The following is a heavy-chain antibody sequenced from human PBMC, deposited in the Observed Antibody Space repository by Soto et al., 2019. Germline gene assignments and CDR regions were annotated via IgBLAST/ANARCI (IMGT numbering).Heavy chain of an antibody. CDR2: INAGNGNT. CDR1: GYTFTSYA. CDR3: ARGGIAVAGTVS. J-gene: IGHJ4*02. V-gene: IGHV1-3*05. D-gene: IGHD6-19*01. Sequence: QVQLVQSGAEEKKPGASVKVSCKASGYTFTSYAMHWVRQAPGQRLEWMGWINAGNGNTKYSQKFQGRVTITRDTSASTAYMELSSLRSEDTAVYYCARGGIAVAGTVSWGQGTLVTVSS.